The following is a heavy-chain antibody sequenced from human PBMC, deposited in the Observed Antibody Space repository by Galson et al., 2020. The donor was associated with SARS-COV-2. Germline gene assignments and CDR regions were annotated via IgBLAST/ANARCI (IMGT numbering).Heavy chain of an antibody. D-gene: IGHD5-12*01. CDR1: GFTFSSYS. CDR2: ISSSSSTI. CDR3: ARDAEDIVAPTPRSHYYFDY. V-gene: IGHV3-48*01. J-gene: IGHJ4*02. Sequence: GGSLRLSCAASGFTFSSYSMNWVRQAPGKGLEWVSYISSSSSTIYYADSVKGRFTISRDNAKNSLYLQMNSLRAEDTAVYYCARDAEDIVAPTPRSHYYFDYWGQGTLVTVSS.